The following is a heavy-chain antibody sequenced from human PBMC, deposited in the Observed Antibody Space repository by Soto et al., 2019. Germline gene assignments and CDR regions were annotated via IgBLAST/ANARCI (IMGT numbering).Heavy chain of an antibody. V-gene: IGHV1-69*13. J-gene: IGHJ6*02. CDR2: IIPIFGTA. CDR1: GGTFSSYA. Sequence: SVKVSCKASGGTFSSYAISWVRQAPGQGLEWMGGIIPIFGTANYAQKFQGRVTITADESTSTAYMELSSLRSEDTAVYYCARDWPSTMVLYYYYYGMDVWGQGTTVTVSS. D-gene: IGHD3-10*01. CDR3: ARDWPSTMVLYYYYYGMDV.